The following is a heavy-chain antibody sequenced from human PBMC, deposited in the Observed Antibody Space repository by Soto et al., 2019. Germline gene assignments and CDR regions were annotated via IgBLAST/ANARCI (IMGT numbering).Heavy chain of an antibody. D-gene: IGHD6-19*01. CDR1: GFTFSSYG. Sequence: QVQLVESGGGVVQPGRSLRLSCAASGFTFSSYGMHWVRQAPGKGLEWVAVIWYDGSNKYYADSVKGRFTISRDNSKNTLYLQMNSLRAEDTAVYYCARDNVAVAGTDYWGQGTLVTVSS. J-gene: IGHJ4*02. CDR3: ARDNVAVAGTDY. V-gene: IGHV3-33*01. CDR2: IWYDGSNK.